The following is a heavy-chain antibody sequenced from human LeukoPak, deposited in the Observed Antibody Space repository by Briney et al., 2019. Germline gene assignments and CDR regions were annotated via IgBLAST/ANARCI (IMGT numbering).Heavy chain of an antibody. CDR3: AREREREFLPPLGEHDY. J-gene: IGHJ4*02. CDR1: GYTFTAYY. Sequence: ASVKVSCKASGYTFTAYYMHWLRPAPGQGLEWMGWINPNSGGTNYAQKFQGRVTMTRDTSISTAYMELSRLRSDDTAVYYCAREREREFLPPLGEHDYWGGGPLVTVSS. CDR2: INPNSGGT. V-gene: IGHV1-2*02. D-gene: IGHD2/OR15-2a*01.